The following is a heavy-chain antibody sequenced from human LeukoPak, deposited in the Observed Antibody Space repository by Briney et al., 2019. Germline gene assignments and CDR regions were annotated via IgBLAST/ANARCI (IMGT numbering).Heavy chain of an antibody. CDR2: IRYDGRDS. J-gene: IGHJ4*02. V-gene: IGHV3-30*02. CDR1: GFTFTSYG. CDR3: AKDRYSSSSTFTVNPFDY. Sequence: GGSLRLSCATSGFTFTSYGMNWVRQAPGNGLEWVAFIRYDGRDSYYAASVKGRFTISRDNSQNTLDLQMNSLRLEDTAMYYCAKDRYSSSSTFTVNPFDYWGQGILVTVSS. D-gene: IGHD6-13*01.